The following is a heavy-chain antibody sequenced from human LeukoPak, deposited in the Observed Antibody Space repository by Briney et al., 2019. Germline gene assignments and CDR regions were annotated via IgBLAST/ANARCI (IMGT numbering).Heavy chain of an antibody. CDR3: ASPHDYGDYYFDY. V-gene: IGHV4-39*01. D-gene: IGHD4-17*01. CDR1: GGSISSSSYY. J-gene: IGHJ4*02. Sequence: PSETLSLTCTVSGGSISSSSYYWGWIRQPPGKGLEWIGSIYYGGSTYYNPSLKSRVTISVDTSKSQFSLKLSSVTAADTAVYYCASPHDYGDYYFDYWGQGALVTVSS. CDR2: IYYGGST.